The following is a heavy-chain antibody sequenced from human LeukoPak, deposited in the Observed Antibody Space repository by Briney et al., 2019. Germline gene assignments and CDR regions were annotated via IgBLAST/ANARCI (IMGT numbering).Heavy chain of an antibody. V-gene: IGHV4-59*01. Sequence: PSETLSLTCTVSGDSITNYYWSWIRHSPGKGLESIGFIHHSGSANYNPSLKSRVTISMDTSKNQFSLKLTSMTAADTAVYYCARVRRGDSRSFDYWGQGTLVTVSS. CDR3: ARVRRGDSRSFDY. CDR1: GDSITNYY. J-gene: IGHJ4*02. CDR2: IHHSGSA. D-gene: IGHD2-21*02.